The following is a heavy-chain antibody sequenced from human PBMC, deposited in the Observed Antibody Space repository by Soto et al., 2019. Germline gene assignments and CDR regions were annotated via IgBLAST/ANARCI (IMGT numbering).Heavy chain of an antibody. Sequence: QVHLQESGPGLVKPSGTLSLSCAVSGGSISSDHWWSWVRQSPGKGLEWIGEIYHSGSASYNSALQSRDTLPTDLSTNQHPLKLTSVTAADTAIYYCVRNGYDCLDYWGQGTLVTVSS. V-gene: IGHV4-4*02. CDR1: GGSISSDHW. J-gene: IGHJ4*02. CDR2: IYHSGSA. D-gene: IGHD3-22*01. CDR3: VRNGYDCLDY.